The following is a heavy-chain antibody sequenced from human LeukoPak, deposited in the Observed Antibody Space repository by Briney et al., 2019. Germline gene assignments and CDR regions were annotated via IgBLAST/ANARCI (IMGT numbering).Heavy chain of an antibody. D-gene: IGHD4-17*01. J-gene: IGHJ5*02. CDR3: ARRTVTTFTWFDP. CDR2: IYHSGST. Sequence: SETLSLTCAVSGGSISSGGYSWSWIRQPPGKGLEWIGYIYHSGSTYYNPSLKSRVTISVDRSKNQFSLKPSSVTAADTAVYYCARRTVTTFTWFDPWGQGTLVTVSS. V-gene: IGHV4-30-2*01. CDR1: GGSISSGGYS.